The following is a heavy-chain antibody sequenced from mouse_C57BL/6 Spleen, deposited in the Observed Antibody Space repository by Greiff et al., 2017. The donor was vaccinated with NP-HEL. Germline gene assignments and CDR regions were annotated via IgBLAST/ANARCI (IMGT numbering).Heavy chain of an antibody. CDR2: IYPGSGST. CDR3: ARSAITTVVARDFDY. Sequence: QVQLQQSGAELVKPGASVKMSCKASGYTFTSYWITWVKQRPGQGLEWIGDIYPGSGSTNYNEKFKSKATLTVDTSSSTAYMQLSSLTSEDSAVYYCARSAITTVVARDFDYWGQGTTLTVSS. J-gene: IGHJ2*01. V-gene: IGHV1-55*01. D-gene: IGHD1-1*01. CDR1: GYTFTSYW.